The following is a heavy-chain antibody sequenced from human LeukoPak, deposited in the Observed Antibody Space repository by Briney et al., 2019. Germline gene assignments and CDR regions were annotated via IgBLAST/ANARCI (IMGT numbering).Heavy chain of an antibody. CDR3: AQGGYFAFDF. CDR2: INRSGGG. V-gene: IGHV3-23*01. J-gene: IGHJ3*01. CDR1: GFAFSTYD. Sequence: PGGSLRLSCVASGFAFSTYDMQWVRQAPGKGLEWVSGINRSGGGDDTDSVKGRFTISRDNSKSTLYMEMNSLRADDTAVYYCAQGGYFAFDFWGQGTMVTVSS. D-gene: IGHD2-2*03.